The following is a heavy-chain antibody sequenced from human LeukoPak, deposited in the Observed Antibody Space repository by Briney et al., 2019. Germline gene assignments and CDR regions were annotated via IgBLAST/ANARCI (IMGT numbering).Heavy chain of an antibody. CDR2: IKKTGEGATT. J-gene: IGHJ4*02. D-gene: IGHD2-21*02. Sequence: RPGGSLRLSCSASGFTFNKAWMNWVRRAPGKGLEWVGRIKKTGEGATTDYPAPVKGRFTVSRDDSKNTLYLQMNDLKTEDTAINYCTTRVVTTNDNWGQGTLVTVSS. CDR1: GFTFNKAW. V-gene: IGHV3-15*01. CDR3: TTRVVTTNDN.